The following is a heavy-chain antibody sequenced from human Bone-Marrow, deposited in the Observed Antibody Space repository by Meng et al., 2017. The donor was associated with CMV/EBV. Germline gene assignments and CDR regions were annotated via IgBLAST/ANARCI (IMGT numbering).Heavy chain of an antibody. Sequence: ASVKVSCKASGYTFTSYDINWVRQATGQGLEWMGWMNPNSGNTGYAQKFQGRVTMTRNTSISTAYMELSSLRSEDTAVYYCARGKRYCSSTSCYRLDYWGQGTLVTVSS. CDR1: GYTFTSYD. CDR3: ARGKRYCSSTSCYRLDY. J-gene: IGHJ4*02. CDR2: MNPNSGNT. D-gene: IGHD2-2*01. V-gene: IGHV1-8*01.